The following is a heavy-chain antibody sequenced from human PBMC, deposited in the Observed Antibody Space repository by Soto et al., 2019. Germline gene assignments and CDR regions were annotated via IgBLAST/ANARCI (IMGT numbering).Heavy chain of an antibody. CDR1: GYNFFSYE. J-gene: IGHJ6*03. V-gene: IGHV1-18*01. D-gene: IGHD2-8*02. Sequence: QIHLEQSGAVLHKPWASVRVSCKASGYNFFSYEISWVLQAPGQGLEWLGVIRTHISNAKYSHKFQGRVNLSADRSTTTVYMEMRRLTSNDTAVYYCVREGRVLVPGEEGSYMDVWGKGTTVTVSS. CDR3: VREGRVLVPGEEGSYMDV. CDR2: IRTHISNA.